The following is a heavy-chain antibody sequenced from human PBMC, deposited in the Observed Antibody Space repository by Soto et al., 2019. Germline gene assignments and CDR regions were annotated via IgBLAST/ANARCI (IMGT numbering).Heavy chain of an antibody. D-gene: IGHD3-9*01. CDR3: ARSTYYDILSGSYYYYAIDV. J-gene: IGHJ6*02. CDR1: GCSGVINY. V-gene: IGHV3-53*01. CDR2: IYSEGTP. Sequence: GRALRGSCAASGCSGVINYMSWVRQATGKGLEWVSVIYSEGTPYYADSVKGRFTISRENSHNTLYLHMNNLRAEDTAVYYCARSTYYDILSGSYYYYAIDVCPQGTTVPVSS.